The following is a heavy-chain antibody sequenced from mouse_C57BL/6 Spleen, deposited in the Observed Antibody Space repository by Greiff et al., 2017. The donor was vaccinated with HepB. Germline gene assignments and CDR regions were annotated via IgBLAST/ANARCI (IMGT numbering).Heavy chain of an antibody. CDR1: GYAFSSSW. CDR3: ARGYGGYFDY. V-gene: IGHV1-82*01. Sequence: VQLQQSGPELVKPGASVKISCKASGYAFSSSWMNWAKQRPGKGLEWIGRIYPGDGDTNYNGKFKGKATLTADKSSSTAYMQLSSLTSEDSAVYFCARGYGGYFDYWGQGTTLTVAS. CDR2: IYPGDGDT. J-gene: IGHJ2*01. D-gene: IGHD1-2*01.